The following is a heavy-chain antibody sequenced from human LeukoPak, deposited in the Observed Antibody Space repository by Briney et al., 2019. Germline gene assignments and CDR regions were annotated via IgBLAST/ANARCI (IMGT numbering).Heavy chain of an antibody. CDR1: GDSISSSSYY. CDR2: IYTSGST. Sequence: PSETLSLTSIVSGDSISSSSYYWSWIRQPAGKGLEWIGHIYTSGSTNYNPSLKSRATISIDTSKNHFSLKLTSVTAADTAVYYCARISCPGGSCYSNRGYFDYWGQGTLVTVSS. D-gene: IGHD2-15*01. V-gene: IGHV4-61*09. J-gene: IGHJ4*02. CDR3: ARISCPGGSCYSNRGYFDY.